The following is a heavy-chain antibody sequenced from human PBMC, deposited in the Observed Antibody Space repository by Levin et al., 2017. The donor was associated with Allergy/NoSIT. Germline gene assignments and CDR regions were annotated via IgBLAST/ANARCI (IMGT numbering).Heavy chain of an antibody. CDR2: IYPGDSDT. V-gene: IGHV5-51*01. D-gene: IGHD4-23*01. CDR1: GYSFTSYW. J-gene: IGHJ6*02. Sequence: GESLKISCKGSGYSFTSYWIGWVRQMPGKGLEWMGIIYPGDSDTRYSPSFQGQVTISADKSISTAYLQWSSLKASDTAMYYCARSWVVTPNYYYYGMDVWGQGTTVTVSS. CDR3: ARSWVVTPNYYYYGMDV.